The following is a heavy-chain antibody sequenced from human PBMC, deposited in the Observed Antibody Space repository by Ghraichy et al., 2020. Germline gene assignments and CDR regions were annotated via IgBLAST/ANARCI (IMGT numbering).Heavy chain of an antibody. CDR3: ARGHTYSGYYDY. J-gene: IGHJ4*02. CDR1: GFTFSDYA. CDR2: ISYDGSNT. Sequence: GGSLRLSCVVSGFTFSDYAMHWVRQAPGKGLEWVAVISYDGSNTYYADSVKGRFTASRDNSKNTLYLQMNSLRTEDTAVYYCARGHTYSGYYDYWGLGTLVTVSS. V-gene: IGHV3-30*04. D-gene: IGHD5-12*01.